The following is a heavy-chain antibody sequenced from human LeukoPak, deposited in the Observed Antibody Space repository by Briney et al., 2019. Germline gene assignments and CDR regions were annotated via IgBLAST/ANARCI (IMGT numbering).Heavy chain of an antibody. Sequence: GRTLRPSCAPSGFSFDTYAMHWVREAPGQGLEWVALIWHDGNHKFYSNSVRGQFTISRDNSKNTVYLQMNNLRPDDTAVYYCARESFGSGSYPDFWGQGTLVTVSS. CDR3: ARESFGSGSYPDF. CDR2: IWHDGNHK. D-gene: IGHD3-10*01. CDR1: GFSFDTYA. J-gene: IGHJ4*02. V-gene: IGHV3-33*01.